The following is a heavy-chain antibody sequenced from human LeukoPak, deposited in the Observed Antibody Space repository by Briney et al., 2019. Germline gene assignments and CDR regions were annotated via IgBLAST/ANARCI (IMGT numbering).Heavy chain of an antibody. CDR3: AKWGSGSYYSQDYFDY. D-gene: IGHD1-26*01. Sequence: GRSLRLSCAASGFTFDDYAMHWVRQAPGKGLEWVSGISWNSGSIGYADSVKGRFTISRDNAKNSLYLQMNSLRAEDTALYYCAKWGSGSYYSQDYFDYWGQGTLVTVSS. J-gene: IGHJ4*02. V-gene: IGHV3-9*01. CDR1: GFTFDDYA. CDR2: ISWNSGSI.